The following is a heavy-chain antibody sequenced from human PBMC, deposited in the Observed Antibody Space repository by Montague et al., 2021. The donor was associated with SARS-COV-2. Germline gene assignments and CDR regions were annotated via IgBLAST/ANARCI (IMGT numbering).Heavy chain of an antibody. V-gene: IGHV4-34*01. Sequence: SETLSLTCAVSGGSFSSYYWSWIRQPPEKGQELIWDINHSGSTNNNPSLKSRVIISVDTSTNQFSLKLSSVTAADTAVYYCARMASAVWSITVSAELDYWGQGILVTVSS. CDR3: ARMASAVWSITVSAELDY. CDR2: INHSGST. J-gene: IGHJ4*02. CDR1: GGSFSSYY. D-gene: IGHD3-10*01.